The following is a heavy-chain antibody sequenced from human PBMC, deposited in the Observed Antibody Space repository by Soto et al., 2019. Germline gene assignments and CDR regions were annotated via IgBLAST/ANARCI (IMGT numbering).Heavy chain of an antibody. CDR1: GFTFSSYA. D-gene: IGHD6-19*01. CDR2: ISYDGSNK. CDR3: ARDWAVAVAGA. V-gene: IGHV3-30-3*01. J-gene: IGHJ5*02. Sequence: QVQLVESGGGVVQPGRSLRLSCAASGFTFSSYAMHWVRQAPGKGLEWVAVISYDGSNKYYADSVKGRFTISRDNSKNTLYLHMNSLRAEDTAVYYCARDWAVAVAGAWGQGTLVTVSS.